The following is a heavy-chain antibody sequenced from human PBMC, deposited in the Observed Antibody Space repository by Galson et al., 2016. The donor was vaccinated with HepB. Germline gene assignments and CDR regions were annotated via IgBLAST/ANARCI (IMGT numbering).Heavy chain of an antibody. Sequence: SETLSLTCAVSGGSITSSDYWDWIRQAPGKGLEWIGSIHYAGATTYNPSLKSRVTISVDMSQSHVSLRLNSVTAADTGVYYCAKYVTGTMSDYWGQGILVTVSS. CDR1: GGSITSSDY. D-gene: IGHD1/OR15-1a*01. V-gene: IGHV4-39*02. J-gene: IGHJ4*02. CDR2: IHYAGAT. CDR3: AKYVTGTMSDY.